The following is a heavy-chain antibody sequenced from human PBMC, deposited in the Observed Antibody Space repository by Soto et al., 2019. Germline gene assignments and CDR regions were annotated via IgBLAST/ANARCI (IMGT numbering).Heavy chain of an antibody. D-gene: IGHD2-15*01. Sequence: GASVKVSCKASGYTFTSYGISCVRQAPGQGLEWMGWISAHNGNTNYAQKLQGRVTITTDTSTSTAYMELRSLRSDDTAVYYCAREQEVVVAATYYYYGMDVWGQGTTVTVSS. V-gene: IGHV1-18*01. CDR3: AREQEVVVAATYYYYGMDV. CDR2: ISAHNGNT. CDR1: GYTFTSYG. J-gene: IGHJ6*02.